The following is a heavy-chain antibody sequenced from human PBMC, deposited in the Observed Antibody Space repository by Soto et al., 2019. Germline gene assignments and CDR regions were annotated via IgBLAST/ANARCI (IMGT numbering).Heavy chain of an antibody. J-gene: IGHJ4*02. CDR1: GGSFSGYY. Sequence: SETLSLTCAVYGGSFSGYYWSWIRQPPGKGLEWIGEINHSGSTNYNPSLKSRVTISVDTSKNQFSLKLSSVTAADTAVYYCARCGEQLVPGYFDYWCQGTLVTVSS. CDR3: ARCGEQLVPGYFDY. CDR2: INHSGST. D-gene: IGHD6-6*01. V-gene: IGHV4-34*01.